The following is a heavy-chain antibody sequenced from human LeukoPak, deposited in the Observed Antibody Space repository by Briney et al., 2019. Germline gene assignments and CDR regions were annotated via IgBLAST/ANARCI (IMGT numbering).Heavy chain of an antibody. Sequence: GGSLRLSCVVSGFPVSNNYMSWVRRAPRAGVEGVSLIYSGGSTYYADSVKGRFTISRDNSKNTVYLQMNSLRAEDTAMYYCARRDDHNGRDYWGQGTLVTVSS. V-gene: IGHV3-66*01. CDR3: ARRDDHNGRDY. D-gene: IGHD5-24*01. CDR1: GFPVSNNY. J-gene: IGHJ4*02. CDR2: IYSGGST.